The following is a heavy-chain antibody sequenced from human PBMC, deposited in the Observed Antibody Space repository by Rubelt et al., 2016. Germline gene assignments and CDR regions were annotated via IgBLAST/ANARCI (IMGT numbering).Heavy chain of an antibody. J-gene: IGHJ4*02. Sequence: QVQLQESGPGLVKPSETLSLTCTVSGGSISSYYWSWIRQPPGKGLEWIGYIYYSGRTNYNPSLTSRVTISVDTSKNQFSLKLSSVTAADTAVYYCARGRNPDYWGQGTLVTVSS. CDR3: ARGRNPDY. CDR2: IYYSGRT. CDR1: GGSISSYY. V-gene: IGHV4-59*01. D-gene: IGHD1-14*01.